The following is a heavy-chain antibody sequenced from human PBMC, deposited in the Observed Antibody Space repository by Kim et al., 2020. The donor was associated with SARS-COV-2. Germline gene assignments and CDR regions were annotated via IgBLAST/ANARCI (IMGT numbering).Heavy chain of an antibody. J-gene: IGHJ2*01. Sequence: GGSLRLSCAASGFTFRNSAMSWVRQAPVKGLEWVSGIFGSGSGTYYADSVKGRFTISRDNSKNILSLQMSDLRADDTTVYYCAKHLHVTRVTFYWYFELWGRGTLVTVSS. CDR3: AKHLHVTRVTFYWYFEL. D-gene: IGHD2-21*02. CDR2: IFGSGSGT. V-gene: IGHV3-23*05. CDR1: GFTFRNSA.